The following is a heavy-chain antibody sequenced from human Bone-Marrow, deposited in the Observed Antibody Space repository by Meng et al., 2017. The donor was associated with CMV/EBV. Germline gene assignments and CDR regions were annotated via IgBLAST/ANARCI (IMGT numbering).Heavy chain of an antibody. D-gene: IGHD2-8*02. CDR1: GFTFSDYY. V-gene: IGHV3-11*04. CDR3: ARAGAPYLGIGSWRCDY. CDR2: ISSSGSTI. J-gene: IGHJ4*02. Sequence: GESLKISCAASGFTFSDYYMSWIRQAPGKGLEWVSYISSSGSTIYYADSVKGRFTISRDNAKNSLYLQRNSLRAEDTAVYYCARAGAPYLGIGSWRCDYGVRGTLVSFSS.